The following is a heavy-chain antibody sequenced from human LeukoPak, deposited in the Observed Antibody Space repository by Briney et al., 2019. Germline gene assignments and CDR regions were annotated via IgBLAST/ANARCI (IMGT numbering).Heavy chain of an antibody. J-gene: IGHJ5*02. CDR1: GYTFTGYY. Sequence: GASVKVSCRAPGYTFTGYYMHWVRQAPGQGLEWMGWFNPDTGATNYAQKFQGRVTMTRDTSISTAYLELNRLRSDDTAVYYCARPLLGYCTGGSCYQFDPWGQGTLVTVSS. CDR2: FNPDTGAT. CDR3: ARPLLGYCTGGSCYQFDP. D-gene: IGHD2-15*01. V-gene: IGHV1-2*02.